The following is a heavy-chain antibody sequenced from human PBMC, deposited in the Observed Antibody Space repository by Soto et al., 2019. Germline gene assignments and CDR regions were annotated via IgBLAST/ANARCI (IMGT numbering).Heavy chain of an antibody. V-gene: IGHV1-69*13. CDR2: IIPIFGTA. D-gene: IGHD3-22*01. J-gene: IGHJ6*02. CDR1: GGTFSSYA. CDR3: ARLRDDSSGYYYYYYGMDV. Sequence: GASVKVSCKASGGTFSSYAISGVRQAPGQGLEWMGGIIPIFGTANYAQKFQGRVTITADESTSTAYMELSSLRSEDTAVYYCARLRDDSSGYYYYYYGMDVWGQGTTVTVSS.